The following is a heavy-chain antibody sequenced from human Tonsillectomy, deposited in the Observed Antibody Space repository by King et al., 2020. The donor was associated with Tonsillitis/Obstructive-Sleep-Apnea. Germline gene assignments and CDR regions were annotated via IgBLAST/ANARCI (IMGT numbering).Heavy chain of an antibody. CDR3: ARDPTVVVVAATPYFDY. V-gene: IGHV3-21*01. J-gene: IGHJ4*02. CDR1: GFTFSSYS. Sequence: VQLVESVGGLVKPGGSLRLSCAASGFTFSSYSMNWGRQAPGKGMEWCSSIISIGSYLHYADSLKGRFTISRDNAKNSLYLQMNSLRADDTAVYYCARDPTVVVVAATPYFDYWGQGTLVTVSS. D-gene: IGHD2-15*01. CDR2: IISIGSYL.